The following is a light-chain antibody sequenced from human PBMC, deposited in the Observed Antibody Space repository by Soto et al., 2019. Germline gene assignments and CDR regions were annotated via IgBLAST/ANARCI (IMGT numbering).Light chain of an antibody. CDR1: QDINNY. J-gene: IGKJ2*02. Sequence: DIQMTQSPSSLSASVGDRVTITCQASQDINNYLIWYQHKPGTAPKLLIYDASTLGTGVSSRFSGGGSGTHFTFTISSLLPEDIATYYCQQFDSVPCTFGQGTKLELK. CDR3: QQFDSVPCT. CDR2: DAS. V-gene: IGKV1-33*01.